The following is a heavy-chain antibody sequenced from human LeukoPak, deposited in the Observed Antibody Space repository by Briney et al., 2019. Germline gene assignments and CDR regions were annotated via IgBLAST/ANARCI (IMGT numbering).Heavy chain of an antibody. Sequence: GASVKLSCKASGYTFTNYGISWVRQAPGQGLEWMGWISGYNGNTKYAQKFQSRVTMTTDTSTNTVNMELRSLRSDDTAVFYCARSGSHNYYYYGMDVWGQGTTVIVSS. CDR2: ISGYNGNT. D-gene: IGHD1-26*01. CDR3: ARSGSHNYYYYGMDV. V-gene: IGHV1-18*01. J-gene: IGHJ6*02. CDR1: GYTFTNYG.